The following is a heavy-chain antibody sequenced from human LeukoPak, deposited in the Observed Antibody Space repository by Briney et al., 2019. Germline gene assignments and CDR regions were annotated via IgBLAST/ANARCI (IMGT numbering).Heavy chain of an antibody. CDR3: AREWNYETSGYFFYY. CDR2: IIPLFGTA. Sequence: ASVKVSCKASGGTFSSYAISWVRQAPGQGLEWMGGIIPLFGTANYAQKFQGRVMITADESTSTVYMELNSLRFEDTAIYYCAREWNYETSGYFFYYWGQGTLVTVSS. D-gene: IGHD3-22*01. V-gene: IGHV1-69*01. J-gene: IGHJ4*02. CDR1: GGTFSSYA.